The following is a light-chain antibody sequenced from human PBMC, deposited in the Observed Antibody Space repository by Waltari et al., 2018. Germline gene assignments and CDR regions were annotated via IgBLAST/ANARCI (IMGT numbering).Light chain of an antibody. V-gene: IGLV5-45*03. CDR1: RGINVGSYR. J-gene: IGLJ3*02. CDR3: MIWHSSAWV. Sequence: QAVLTQPSSLSASPGASASPTGTLRRGINVGSYRIHWYQQKPGSPPQYLLRYKSDSDKQQGSGVPSRFSGSKDASANAGILLISGLQSEDEADYYCMIWHSSAWVFGGGTKLTVL. CDR2: YKSDSDK.